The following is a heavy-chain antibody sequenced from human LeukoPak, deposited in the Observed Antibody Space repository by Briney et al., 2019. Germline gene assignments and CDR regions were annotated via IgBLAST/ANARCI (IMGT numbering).Heavy chain of an antibody. D-gene: IGHD4-17*01. Sequence: KPSETLSLTCTVSGGSISSYYWSWIRQPPGKGLEWIGYIYYSGSTNYNPSLKSRVTISVDTSKNQFSLKLSSVTAADTAVYYCAGVGGYGDYSDPFDYWGQGTLVTVSS. V-gene: IGHV4-59*08. CDR1: GGSISSYY. CDR3: AGVGGYGDYSDPFDY. J-gene: IGHJ4*02. CDR2: IYYSGST.